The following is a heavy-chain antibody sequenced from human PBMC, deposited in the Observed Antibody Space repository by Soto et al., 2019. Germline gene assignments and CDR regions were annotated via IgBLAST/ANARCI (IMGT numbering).Heavy chain of an antibody. CDR2: IYHSGST. D-gene: IGHD7-27*01. J-gene: IGHJ4*02. V-gene: IGHV4-30-2*01. CDR3: ARGNHDPLTPVVY. Sequence: QLQLQESGSGLVKPSQTLSLTCAVSGGSISSGGYSWSWIRQPPGKGLEWIGYIYHSGSTYYNPSLKSRISISVERSKNQFTLKLSSVTAADTAVYYCARGNHDPLTPVVYWCQGTLVSVSS. CDR1: GGSISSGGYS.